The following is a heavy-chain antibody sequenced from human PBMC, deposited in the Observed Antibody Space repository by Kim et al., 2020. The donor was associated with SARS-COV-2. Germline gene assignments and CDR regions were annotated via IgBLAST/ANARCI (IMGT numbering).Heavy chain of an antibody. CDR3: ASAAPYYDSSGYYLY. CDR1: GGSISSSNW. J-gene: IGHJ4*02. Sequence: SETLSLTCAVSGGSISSSNWWSWVRQPPGKGLEWIGEIYHSGSTNYNPSLKSRVTISVDKSKNQFSLKLSSVTAADTAVYYCASAAPYYDSSGYYLYWGQGTLVTVSS. V-gene: IGHV4-4*02. D-gene: IGHD3-22*01. CDR2: IYHSGST.